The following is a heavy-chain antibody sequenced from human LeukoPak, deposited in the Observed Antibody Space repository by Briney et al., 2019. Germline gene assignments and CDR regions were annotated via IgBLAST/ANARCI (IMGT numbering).Heavy chain of an antibody. CDR3: AKARRSRYSSSWSLDY. CDR1: GFTFSSYA. Sequence: GGSLRLSCAASGFTFSSYAMSWVRQAQGTGLELVSAISGSGGSTYYADSVKGRFTISRDNSKNTLYLQMNSLRAEDTAVYYCAKARRSRYSSSWSLDYWGQGTLVTVSS. V-gene: IGHV3-23*01. J-gene: IGHJ4*02. CDR2: ISGSGGST. D-gene: IGHD6-13*01.